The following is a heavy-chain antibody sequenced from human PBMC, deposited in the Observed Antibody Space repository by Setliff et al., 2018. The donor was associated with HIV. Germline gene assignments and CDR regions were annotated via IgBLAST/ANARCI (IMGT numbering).Heavy chain of an antibody. V-gene: IGHV1-69-2*01. J-gene: IGHJ6*03. D-gene: IGHD1-26*01. Sequence: ASVKVSCKVSGYSFTDYYMHWVQQAPGNGLEWMGLVDPENGETIYAEKFQGRVTITADTSTDTAYMELSSLRSEDTALYYCATGTIEGLTRYYYYYMDVWGKGTTVTVS. CDR3: ATGTIEGLTRYYYYYMDV. CDR1: GYSFTDYY. CDR2: VDPENGET.